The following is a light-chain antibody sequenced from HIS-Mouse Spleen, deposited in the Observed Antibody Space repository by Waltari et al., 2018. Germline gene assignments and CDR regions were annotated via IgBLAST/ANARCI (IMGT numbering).Light chain of an antibody. CDR2: GAS. Sequence: EIVLTQSPGTLSLSPGERATLSCRASQSVSSSYLAWYQQEPGQAPRLLIDGASSRATGIAHRCSGSGSGTDFTLTISRLEPEDFAVYYCQQYGSSPPYTFGQGTKLEIK. CDR1: QSVSSSY. CDR3: QQYGSSPPYT. V-gene: IGKV3-20*01. J-gene: IGKJ2*01.